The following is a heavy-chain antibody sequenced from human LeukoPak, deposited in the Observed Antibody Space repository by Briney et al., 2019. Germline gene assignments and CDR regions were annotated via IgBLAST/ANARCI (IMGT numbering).Heavy chain of an antibody. Sequence: GASVKVSCKASGYTFTGYYMHWVRQAPGQGLEWMGWINPNSGGTNYAQKFQGRVTMTRDTSTSTVYMELSSLRSEDTAVYYCARVRYCSSTICPDFDYWGQGTLVTVSS. D-gene: IGHD2-2*01. CDR3: ARVRYCSSTICPDFDY. CDR1: GYTFTGYY. CDR2: INPNSGGT. J-gene: IGHJ4*02. V-gene: IGHV1-2*02.